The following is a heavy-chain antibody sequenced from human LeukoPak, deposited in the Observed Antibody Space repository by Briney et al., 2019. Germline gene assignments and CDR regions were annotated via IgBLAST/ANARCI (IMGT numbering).Heavy chain of an antibody. J-gene: IGHJ6*03. CDR3: ARGWGSSWVYYYYYMDV. V-gene: IGHV1-8*01. CDR2: MNPNSGNT. Sequence: ASVKVSCKASGYTFTSNDINWVRQGTGQGLEWMGWMNPNSGNTGYAQKFQGRVTMTRNTSISTAYMELSSLRSEDTAVYYCARGWGSSWVYYYYYMDVWGKGTTVTVSS. CDR1: GYTFTSND. D-gene: IGHD6-13*01.